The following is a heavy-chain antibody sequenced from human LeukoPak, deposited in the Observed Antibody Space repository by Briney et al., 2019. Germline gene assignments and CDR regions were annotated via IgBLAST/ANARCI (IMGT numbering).Heavy chain of an antibody. V-gene: IGHV3-30*01. D-gene: IGHD3-22*01. CDR3: ARDGGIVVVIKIFDY. CDR1: GFTLSSYA. CDR2: ISYDGSNK. J-gene: IGHJ4*02. Sequence: PGGSLRLSCAASGFTLSSYAMHWVRQAPGKGLEWVAVISYDGSNKYYADSVKGRFTISRDNSKNTLYLQMNSLRAEDTAVYYCARDGGIVVVIKIFDYWGQGTLVTVSS.